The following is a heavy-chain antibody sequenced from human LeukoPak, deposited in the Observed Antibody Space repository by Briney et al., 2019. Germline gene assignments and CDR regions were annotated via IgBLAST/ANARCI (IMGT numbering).Heavy chain of an antibody. CDR2: INPNSGVG. CDR1: GYIFTDYY. J-gene: IGHJ4*02. V-gene: IGHV1-2*02. CDR3: ARDSSGGYLSH. D-gene: IGHD2-2*01. Sequence: ASVKVSCEASGYIFTDYYIRWVRLAPGEGLQWMGWINPNSGVGDSSQTFQHRVALTADTSIRTAYMDLHNLGSADTAIYFCARDSSGGYLSHWGPGTLVTVSS.